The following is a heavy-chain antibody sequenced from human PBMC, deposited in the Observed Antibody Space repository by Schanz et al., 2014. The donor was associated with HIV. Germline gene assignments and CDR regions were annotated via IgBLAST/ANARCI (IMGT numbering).Heavy chain of an antibody. J-gene: IGHJ4*02. CDR1: GFTFSSYS. Sequence: EVQLVESGGALVQPGGSLRLSCAASGFTFSSYSMNWVRQAPGKGLLWVSRMNNDVSSRLSSDSVKGRFTISRDNAKNTLYLQMNSLRDEDTAVYYCARRSSDGGYYDNWGQGTLVTVSS. D-gene: IGHD2-15*01. CDR3: ARRSSDGGYYDN. CDR2: MNNDVSSR. V-gene: IGHV3-74*02.